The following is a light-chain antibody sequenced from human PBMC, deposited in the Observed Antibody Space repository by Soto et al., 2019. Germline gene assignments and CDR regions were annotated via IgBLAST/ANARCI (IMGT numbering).Light chain of an antibody. CDR1: QSVRSSF. CDR2: GAS. V-gene: IGKV3-20*01. CDR3: HEYDISPFT. Sequence: EVVLTVSPDSLSLSPGETATVSCRASQSVRSSFLAWYQQKPGQAPRLLIYGASNRATDVPDRFSVGGSGTDFSLTISRLEPLDFAVYFCHEYDISPFTFGQGTRL. J-gene: IGKJ2*01.